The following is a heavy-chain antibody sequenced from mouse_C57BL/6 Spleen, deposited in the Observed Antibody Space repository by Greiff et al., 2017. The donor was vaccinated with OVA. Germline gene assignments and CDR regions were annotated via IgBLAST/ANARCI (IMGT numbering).Heavy chain of an antibody. CDR3: ARPPYYYGSSYGFAY. CDR1: GFTFSDYG. J-gene: IGHJ3*01. V-gene: IGHV5-17*01. Sequence: EVQVVESGGGLVKPGGSLKLSCAASGFTFSDYGMHWVRQAPEKGLEWVAYISSGSSTIYYADTVKGRFTISRDNAKNTLFLQMTSLRSEDTAMYYCARPPYYYGSSYGFAYWGQGTLVTVSA. CDR2: ISSGSSTI. D-gene: IGHD1-1*01.